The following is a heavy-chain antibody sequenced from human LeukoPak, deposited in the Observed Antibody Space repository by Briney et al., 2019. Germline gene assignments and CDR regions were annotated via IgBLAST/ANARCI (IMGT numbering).Heavy chain of an antibody. V-gene: IGHV3-23*01. CDR2: ISGSGGST. D-gene: IGHD6-13*01. CDR3: AKEVRYSSSWYEPGDAFDI. Sequence: GGSLRLSCAASGFTFSSYAMSWVRQAPGKGLEWVSAISGSGGSTYYADSVKGRFTISRDNSKNTLYLQMNSLRAEDTAVYYCAKEVRYSSSWYEPGDAFDIWGQGTMVTVSS. J-gene: IGHJ3*02. CDR1: GFTFSSYA.